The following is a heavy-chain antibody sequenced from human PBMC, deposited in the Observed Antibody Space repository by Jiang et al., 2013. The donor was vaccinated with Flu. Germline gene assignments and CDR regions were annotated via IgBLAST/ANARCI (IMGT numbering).Heavy chain of an antibody. CDR2: INPTSGST. D-gene: IGHD3/OR15-3a*01. CDR1: GYIFTNYY. V-gene: IGHV1-46*01. Sequence: CKASGYIFTNYYLHWVRQAPGRGLEWMGMINPTSGSTDYPQKFQGRVTMTRDTSTSTVYMELRSLKSEDTAVYYCARGESFGRSFDYWGQGTLVTASS. CDR3: ARGESFGRSFDY. J-gene: IGHJ4*02.